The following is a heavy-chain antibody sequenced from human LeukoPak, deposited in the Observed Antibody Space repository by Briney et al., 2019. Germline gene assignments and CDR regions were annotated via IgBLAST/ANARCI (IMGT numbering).Heavy chain of an antibody. V-gene: IGHV3-30*02. J-gene: IGHJ4*02. CDR1: GFTFTRSA. Sequence: PGGSLRLSCVASGFTFTRSAMHWVRQAPGKGLEWVAFIWYDGDNKYYADSVKGRFTISRDDSQNTLYLQMNSLTVEDTAVYYCAKRWDSTWSYFDLWGQGTLVTVSS. CDR3: AKRWDSTWSYFDL. CDR2: IWYDGDNK. D-gene: IGHD1-26*01.